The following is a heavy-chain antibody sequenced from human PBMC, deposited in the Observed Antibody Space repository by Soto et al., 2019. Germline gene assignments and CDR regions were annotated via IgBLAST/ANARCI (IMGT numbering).Heavy chain of an antibody. D-gene: IGHD6-13*01. CDR1: GGTFSSYT. CDR3: ARDQQPDAFDI. CDR2: IIPVLGIA. V-gene: IGHV1-69*04. J-gene: IGHJ3*02. Sequence: SVKVSCKASGGTFSSYTISWVRQAPGQGLEWMGRIIPVLGIANYAQKFQGRVTITADKSTSTAYMELSSLRSEDTAVYYCARDQQPDAFDIWGQGTMVTVS.